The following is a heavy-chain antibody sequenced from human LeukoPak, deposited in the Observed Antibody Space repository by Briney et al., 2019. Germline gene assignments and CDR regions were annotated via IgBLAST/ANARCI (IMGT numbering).Heavy chain of an antibody. CDR3: AKDRYSYAFEYSDS. D-gene: IGHD5-18*01. V-gene: IGHV3-30*18. CDR2: ISNDGSKK. CDR1: GFTFSSYG. J-gene: IGHJ4*02. Sequence: GGSLRLSCAASGFTFSSYGMHWVRQAPGKGLDWVAVISNDGSKKYYADSVKGRFTISRDNSKNTLSLQVSSLRTEDTAVYYCAKDRYSYAFEYSDSWGQGTLGTVSS.